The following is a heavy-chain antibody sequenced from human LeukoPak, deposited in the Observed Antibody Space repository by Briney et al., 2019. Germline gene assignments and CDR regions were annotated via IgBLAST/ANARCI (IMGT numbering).Heavy chain of an antibody. J-gene: IGHJ6*03. CDR2: INPNSGGT. V-gene: IGHV1-2*02. CDR3: ARVEYSSSSYYYYYYMDV. CDR1: GYTFTGYY. Sequence: SVKVSCKASGYTFTGYYMLWVRQAPGQGLEWMGWINPNSGGTNYAQKFQGRVTMTRDTSISTAYMELSRLRSDDTAVYYCARVEYSSSSYYYYYYMDVWGKGTTVTVSS. D-gene: IGHD6-6*01.